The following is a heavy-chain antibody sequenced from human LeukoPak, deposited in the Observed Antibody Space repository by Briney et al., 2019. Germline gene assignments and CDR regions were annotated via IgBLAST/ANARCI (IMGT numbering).Heavy chain of an antibody. J-gene: IGHJ5*02. V-gene: IGHV4-61*08. CDR1: GGSVSSGGYY. D-gene: IGHD2-15*01. CDR3: ARGGGYCSGGSCYSTSPFDP. Sequence: SETLSLTCTVSGGSVSSGGYYWSWIRQPPGKGLEWIGYIYYSGSTNYNPSLKSRVTISVDTSKNQFSLKLSSVTAADTAVYYCARGGGYCSGGSCYSTSPFDPWGQGTLVTVSS. CDR2: IYYSGST.